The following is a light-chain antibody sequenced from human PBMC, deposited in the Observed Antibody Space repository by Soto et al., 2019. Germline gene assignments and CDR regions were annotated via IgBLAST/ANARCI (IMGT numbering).Light chain of an antibody. CDR1: QVIRPS. V-gene: IGKV1-9*01. CDR3: QQLLDAPRT. Sequence: SHLTPSPSLLSPSVGESVTIAXRASQVIRPSFAWYQVHPAXPPHXXXYDXSTLETGVPSRLSATVSATEFSLTITSLQPEDFAAYYCQQLLDAPRTVGQGTRLEIK. CDR2: DXS. J-gene: IGKJ5*01.